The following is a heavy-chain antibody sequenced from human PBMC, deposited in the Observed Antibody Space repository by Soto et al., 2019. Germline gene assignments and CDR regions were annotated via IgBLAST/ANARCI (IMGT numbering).Heavy chain of an antibody. CDR3: AKGWLLYYYYYGMDV. CDR1: GFTFSSYG. D-gene: IGHD3-9*01. J-gene: IGHJ6*02. CDR2: ISYDGSNK. V-gene: IGHV3-30*18. Sequence: QPGGSLRLSCAASGFTFSSYGMHWVRQAPGKGLEWVAVISYDGSNKYYADSVKGRFTISRDNSKNTLYLQMNSLRAEDTAVYYCAKGWLLYYYYYGMDVWGQGTTVTVSS.